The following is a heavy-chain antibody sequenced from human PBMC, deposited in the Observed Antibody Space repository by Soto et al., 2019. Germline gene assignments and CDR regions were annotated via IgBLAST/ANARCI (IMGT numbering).Heavy chain of an antibody. V-gene: IGHV3-48*03. CDR2: ISSSGSTI. CDR1: GFTFSSYE. Sequence: GGSLRLSCAASGFTFSSYEMNWVRQAPGKGLEWVSYISSSGSTIYYADSVKGRFTISRDNAKNSLYLQMNSLRAEDTAVYYCARLPTTVTLWDYYGMDVWGQGTTVTVSS. D-gene: IGHD4-17*01. J-gene: IGHJ6*02. CDR3: ARLPTTVTLWDYYGMDV.